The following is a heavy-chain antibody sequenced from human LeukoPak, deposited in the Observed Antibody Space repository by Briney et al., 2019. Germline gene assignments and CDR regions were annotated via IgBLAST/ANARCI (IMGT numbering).Heavy chain of an antibody. CDR1: GFTFSSYS. J-gene: IGHJ4*02. CDR2: ISSSSSYI. D-gene: IGHD1-1*01. CDR3: ARLVQLERQFDY. V-gene: IGHV3-21*01. Sequence: PGGSLRLSCAASGFTFSSYSMNWVRQAPGKGLEWVSSISSSSSYIYYADSVKGRFTIPRDNAKNSLYLQMNSLRAEDTAVYYCARLVQLERQFDYWGQGTLVTVSS.